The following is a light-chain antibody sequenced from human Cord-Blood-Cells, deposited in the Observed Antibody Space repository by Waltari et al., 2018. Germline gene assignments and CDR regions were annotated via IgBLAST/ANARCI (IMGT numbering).Light chain of an antibody. CDR3: QQYYSTPWT. J-gene: IGKJ1*01. CDR1: QSVLYSSNNKNY. V-gene: IGKV4-1*01. Sequence: DIVMTQSPDSLAVPLGERATINCKSSQSVLYSSNNKNYLAWYQQKPGQPPKLLIYWASTRESGVHDRFSGSGSGTDFTLTISSLQAEDVAVYYCQQYYSTPWTFGQGTKVEIK. CDR2: WAS.